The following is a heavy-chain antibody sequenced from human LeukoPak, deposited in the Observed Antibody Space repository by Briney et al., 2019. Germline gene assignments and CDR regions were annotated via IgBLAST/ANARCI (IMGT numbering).Heavy chain of an antibody. CDR3: AKRSYDILIGYFDAFDM. Sequence: PGGSLRLSCAASGFTFSSYAMHWDRQAPGKGLEWVAFIQYDATLAYYADSVRGRFTISRDNAKNTLFLQMNSLRAEDTAIYYCAKRSYDILIGYFDAFDMWGQGTMVTVSS. V-gene: IGHV3-30*02. D-gene: IGHD3-9*01. J-gene: IGHJ3*02. CDR1: GFTFSSYA. CDR2: IQYDATLA.